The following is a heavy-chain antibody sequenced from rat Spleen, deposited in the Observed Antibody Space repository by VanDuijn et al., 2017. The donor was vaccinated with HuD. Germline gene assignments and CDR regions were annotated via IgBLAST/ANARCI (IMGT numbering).Heavy chain of an antibody. Sequence: EVQLVESGGGLVQPGRSLKLSCAASGFTFSDYNMAWVRQAPKKGLEWVAIITYDGSSTYYRDSVKGRFTISRDNAKSTLSLQMDSLRSEDTATYYCARRHYGYTDYFDYWGQGVMVTVSS. CDR2: ITYDGSST. CDR3: ARRHYGYTDYFDY. CDR1: GFTFSDYN. J-gene: IGHJ2*01. D-gene: IGHD1-9*01. V-gene: IGHV5S10*01.